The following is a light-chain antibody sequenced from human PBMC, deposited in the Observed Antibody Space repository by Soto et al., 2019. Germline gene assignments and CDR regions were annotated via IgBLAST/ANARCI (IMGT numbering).Light chain of an antibody. CDR1: SSDVGGYNY. V-gene: IGLV2-11*01. CDR2: DVS. Sequence: QSALTQPRSVSGSPGKSVTISCTGTSSDVGGYNYVSWYQQHPGKAPKLLIYDVSERPSGVPDRFSGSKSGNTASLTISGLQAEDEADYYCCSYAGSYTAWVFGGGTKLTVL. CDR3: CSYAGSYTAWV. J-gene: IGLJ3*02.